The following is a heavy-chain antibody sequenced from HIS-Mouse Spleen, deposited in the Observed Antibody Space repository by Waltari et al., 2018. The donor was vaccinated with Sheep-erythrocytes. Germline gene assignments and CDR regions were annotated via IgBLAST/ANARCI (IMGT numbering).Heavy chain of an antibody. J-gene: IGHJ3*02. D-gene: IGHD6-19*01. CDR2: INHSGST. CDR1: GGSFGGYY. CDR3: ALSVDLAGAFDI. Sequence: QVQLQQWGAGLLKPSETLSLTCAVSGGSFGGYYWSWIRQPPGKGLEWIGEINHSGSTNYNPSLKSRVTISVDTSKNQFSLKLSSVTAADTAVYYCALSVDLAGAFDIWGQGTMVTVSS. V-gene: IGHV4-34*01.